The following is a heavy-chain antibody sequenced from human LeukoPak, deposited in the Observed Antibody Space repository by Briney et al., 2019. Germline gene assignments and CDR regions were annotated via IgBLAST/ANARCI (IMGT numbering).Heavy chain of an antibody. Sequence: SETLSLTCTVSGGSISSGDYYWSWIRQPPGKGLEWIGYIYYSGSTYYNPSLKSRVTISVDTSKNQFSLKLSSVTAADTAVYYCARDFIGSSGVVLSQQLVPVAFDIWGQGTMVTVSS. V-gene: IGHV4-30-4*01. J-gene: IGHJ3*02. D-gene: IGHD6-13*01. CDR2: IYYSGST. CDR3: ARDFIGSSGVVLSQQLVPVAFDI. CDR1: GGSISSGDYY.